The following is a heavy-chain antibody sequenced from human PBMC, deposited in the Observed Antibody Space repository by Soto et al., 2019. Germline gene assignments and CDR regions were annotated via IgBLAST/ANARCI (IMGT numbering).Heavy chain of an antibody. CDR2: IYYSGST. CDR3: ARDKSVMGYCSSTSCPPHNSDYYGMDV. Sequence: SETLSLTCTVSGGSISSYYWSWIRQPPGKGLEWIGYIYYSGSTNYNPSLKSRVTISVDTSKNQFSLKLSSVTAADTAVYYCARDKSVMGYCSSTSCPPHNSDYYGMDVWGQGTTVTVSS. CDR1: GGSISSYY. J-gene: IGHJ6*02. V-gene: IGHV4-59*01. D-gene: IGHD2-2*01.